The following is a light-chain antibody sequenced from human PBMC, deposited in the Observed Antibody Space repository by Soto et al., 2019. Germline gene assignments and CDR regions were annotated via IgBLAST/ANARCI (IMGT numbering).Light chain of an antibody. J-gene: IGKJ1*01. CDR3: QQYGSSPGT. V-gene: IGKV3-20*01. CDR1: QSVSSSY. CDR2: GAS. Sequence: EIVLTQSPGTLSLSPGERATLSCRASQSVSSSYLAWYQQKPGQAPRLLIYGASSRATGIPDRFSGSGSGTDFTLTISRLEPEDFAMYYCQQYGSSPGTFGQETKVDIK.